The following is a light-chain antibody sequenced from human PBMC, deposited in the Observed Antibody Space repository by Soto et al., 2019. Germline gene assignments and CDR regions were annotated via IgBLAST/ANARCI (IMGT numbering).Light chain of an antibody. CDR1: SKDIGAYNY. CDR3: SSYTSIIAVV. CDR2: DVT. J-gene: IGLJ2*01. Sequence: QSALTQPASVSGSPGQSITISCTGTSKDIGAYNYVSWYQQHPGKAPKLLIYDVTNRPSGISDRFSGSKSGRTASLTISGLQPEDEADYYCSSYTSIIAVVFGGGTKLTVL. V-gene: IGLV2-14*03.